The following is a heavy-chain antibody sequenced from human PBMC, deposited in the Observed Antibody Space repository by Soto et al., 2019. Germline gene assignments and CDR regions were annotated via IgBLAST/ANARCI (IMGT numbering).Heavy chain of an antibody. Sequence: PGGSLRLSCAASGFTFSRDGMSWVRQAPGKGLEWDSLITDNGGSTYYADSVKGRFTISRDNTKNTLFLQMNSLRAEDTAVYYCAKERATTTAFDYWGQGALVTVSS. CDR2: ITDNGGST. J-gene: IGHJ4*02. V-gene: IGHV3-23*01. D-gene: IGHD4-17*01. CDR3: AKERATTTAFDY. CDR1: GFTFSRDG.